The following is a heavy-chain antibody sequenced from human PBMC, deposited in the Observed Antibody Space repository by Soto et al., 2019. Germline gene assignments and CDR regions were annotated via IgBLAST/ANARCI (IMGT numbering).Heavy chain of an antibody. CDR1: GGSISSSSYY. CDR3: ARHVSRFIAAARGAEFDY. V-gene: IGHV4-39*01. D-gene: IGHD6-13*01. J-gene: IGHJ4*02. Sequence: TSETLSLTCTVSGGSISSSSYYWGWIRQPPGKGLEWIGSIYYSGSTYYNPSLKSRVTISVDTSKNQFSLKLSSVTAADTAVYYCARHVSRFIAAARGAEFDYWGQGTLVTVSS. CDR2: IYYSGST.